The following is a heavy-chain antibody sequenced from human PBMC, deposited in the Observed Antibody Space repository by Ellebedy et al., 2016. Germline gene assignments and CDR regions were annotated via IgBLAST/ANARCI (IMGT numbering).Heavy chain of an antibody. V-gene: IGHV3-23*01. CDR1: GFTFSSYA. CDR3: AKDPNIVVVVAATGGDY. J-gene: IGHJ4*02. D-gene: IGHD2-15*01. Sequence: GESLKISCAASGFTFSSYAMSWVRQAPGKGLEWVSTIIGSGGSTYYADSVKGRFTISRDNSKNTLYLQMNSLRAEDTAVYYCAKDPNIVVVVAATGGDYWGQGTLVTVSS. CDR2: IIGSGGST.